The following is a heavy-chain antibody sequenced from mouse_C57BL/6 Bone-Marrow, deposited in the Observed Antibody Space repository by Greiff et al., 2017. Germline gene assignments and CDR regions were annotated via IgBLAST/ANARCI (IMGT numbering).Heavy chain of an antibody. CDR3: ARAPFYSYYFDY. CDR2: IYPRSGNT. CDR1: GYTFTSYG. Sequence: VQLQQSGAELARPGASVKLSCKASGYTFTSYGISWVKQRTGQGLEWIGEIYPRSGNTYYNEKFKGKATLTADKSSSTAYMELRSLTSEDSAVYFCARAPFYSYYFDYWGQGTTLTVSS. V-gene: IGHV1-81*01. D-gene: IGHD2-1*01. J-gene: IGHJ2*01.